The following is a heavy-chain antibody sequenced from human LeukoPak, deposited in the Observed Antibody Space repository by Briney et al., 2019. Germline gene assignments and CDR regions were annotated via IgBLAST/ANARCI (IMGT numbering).Heavy chain of an antibody. CDR2: IYHSGST. D-gene: IGHD3-9*01. CDR1: GGSISSGGYS. Sequence: SETLSLTCAVSGGSISSGGYSWSWIRQPPGKGLEWIGYIYHSGSTYYNPSLKSRVTISVDTSKNQFSLKLSSVTAADTAVYYCARVDRVASSYYDILTGYYKGLDAFDIWGQGTMVTVSS. V-gene: IGHV4-30-2*01. CDR3: ARVDRVASSYYDILTGYYKGLDAFDI. J-gene: IGHJ3*02.